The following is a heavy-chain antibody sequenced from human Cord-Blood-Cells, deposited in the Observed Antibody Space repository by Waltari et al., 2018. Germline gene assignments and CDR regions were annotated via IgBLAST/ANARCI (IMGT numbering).Heavy chain of an antibody. CDR3: ARGRWDIVVVVAALWYFDL. V-gene: IGHV4-34*01. CDR1: GGSFSGYY. J-gene: IGHJ2*01. CDR2: INHSGST. Sequence: QVQLQQWGAGLLKPSETLSLTCAVYGGSFSGYYWSLIRQPPGKGLEWIGEINHSGSTNYNPSLKSRVTISVDTSKNQFSLKLSSVTAADTAVYYCARGRWDIVVVVAALWYFDLWGRGTLVTVSS. D-gene: IGHD2-15*01.